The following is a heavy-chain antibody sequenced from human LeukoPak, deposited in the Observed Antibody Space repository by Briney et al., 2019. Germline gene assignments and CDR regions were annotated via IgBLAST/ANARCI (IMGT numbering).Heavy chain of an antibody. CDR2: IHYSGST. CDR3: ARAYYGSGRYHYWYFDL. J-gene: IGHJ2*01. CDR1: GGSISSYY. Sequence: SETLSLTCIVSGGSISSYYWSWIRQPPGKGLEWIGYIHYSGSTNYNPSLKSRVTISLDTSKNQFSLKLSSVTAADTAVYYCARAYYGSGRYHYWYFDLWGRGTLVTVSS. V-gene: IGHV4-59*01. D-gene: IGHD3-10*01.